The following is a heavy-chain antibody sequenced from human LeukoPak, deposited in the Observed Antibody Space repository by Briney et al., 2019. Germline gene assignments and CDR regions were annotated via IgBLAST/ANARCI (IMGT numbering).Heavy chain of an antibody. D-gene: IGHD4-17*01. V-gene: IGHV3-21*04. CDR2: ISSDSTHI. CDR3: ARGRVTTLYYFDY. CDR1: GFTFSSYS. J-gene: IGHJ4*02. Sequence: GGSLRLSCAASGFTFSSYSMNWVRQAPGKGLEWVSSISSDSTHIIHADSVKGRFTISRDNAENSLYLQMNSLKTEDTAVYYCARGRVTTLYYFDYWGQGTLVTVSS.